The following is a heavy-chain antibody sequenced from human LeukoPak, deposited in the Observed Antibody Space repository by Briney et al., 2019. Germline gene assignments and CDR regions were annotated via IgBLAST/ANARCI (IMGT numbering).Heavy chain of an antibody. CDR1: GGSISSYY. CDR3: ARERYSGSYYFIDY. CDR2: IYDSGST. Sequence: SETLSLTCTVSGGSISSYYWSWIRQPPGKGLEWIGYIYDSGSTNYNPSLESRVTISVDTSKNQFSLKLSSVTAADTAVYYCARERYSGSYYFIDYWGQGTLVTVSS. D-gene: IGHD1-26*01. V-gene: IGHV4-59*01. J-gene: IGHJ4*02.